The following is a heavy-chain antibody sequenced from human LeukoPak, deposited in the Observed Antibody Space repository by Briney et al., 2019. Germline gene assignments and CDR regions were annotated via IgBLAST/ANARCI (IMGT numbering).Heavy chain of an antibody. J-gene: IGHJ4*02. CDR1: GGSISSSSYY. CDR2: IYYSGST. V-gene: IGHV4-39*01. Sequence: SETLSLTCAVSGGSISSSSYYWGWIRQPPGKGLEWIGSIYYSGSTYYNPSLKSRVTISLDTSKNQFSLKLSSVTAADTAVYYCARGHSSGVDYFDYWGQGTLVTVSS. D-gene: IGHD3-22*01. CDR3: ARGHSSGVDYFDY.